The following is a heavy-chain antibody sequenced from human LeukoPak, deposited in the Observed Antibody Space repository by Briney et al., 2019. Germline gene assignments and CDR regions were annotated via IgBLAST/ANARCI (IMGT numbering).Heavy chain of an antibody. J-gene: IGHJ4*02. CDR3: ARDSVVTATGGFFDH. CDR2: IFYRSKWYN. Sequence: SQTLSLTCAISGDSVSSNSAAWNWIRQSPSRGLEWLGRIFYRSKWYNDYAASVKSRISINPDTSKNQFSLQLNSVTPEDTAMYYCARDSVVTATGGFFDHWGQGTLVTVSS. D-gene: IGHD2-21*02. V-gene: IGHV6-1*01. CDR1: GDSVSSNSAA.